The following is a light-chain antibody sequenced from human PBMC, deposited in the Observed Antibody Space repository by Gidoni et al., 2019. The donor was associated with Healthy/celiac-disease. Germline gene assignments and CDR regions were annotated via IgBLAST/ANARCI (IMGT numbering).Light chain of an antibody. Sequence: EIVLTQSPGTLSLSPGERATLSCRASQSVSSSYLAWYQQKPGPAPRRLIYGASSRATGIPDRFSGSGSGTDFTLTISRLEPEDFAVYYCHQYGSSPPYTFGQGTKLEIK. CDR3: HQYGSSPPYT. CDR2: GAS. V-gene: IGKV3-20*01. CDR1: QSVSSSY. J-gene: IGKJ2*01.